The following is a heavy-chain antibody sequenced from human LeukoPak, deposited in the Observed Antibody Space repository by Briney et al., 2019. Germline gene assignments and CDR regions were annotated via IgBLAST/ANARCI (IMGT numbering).Heavy chain of an antibody. J-gene: IGHJ4*02. Sequence: GGPLRLSCSASGFTFSSHWMSWVRQAPGKGLEWVAHINEDGSERYYVDSVKGRFTTSRDNAKNSLYLQMNSLRDEDTAVYYCARDSYRALEYWGQGNLVTVSS. CDR1: GFTFSSHW. D-gene: IGHD1-14*01. CDR2: INEDGSER. V-gene: IGHV3-7*01. CDR3: ARDSYRALEY.